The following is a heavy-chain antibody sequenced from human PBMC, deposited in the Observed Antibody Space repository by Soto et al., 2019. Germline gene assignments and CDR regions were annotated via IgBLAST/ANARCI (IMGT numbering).Heavy chain of an antibody. V-gene: IGHV3-21*01. CDR1: GFTFSSYS. D-gene: IGHD3-9*01. CDR2: ISSSSSYI. CDR3: ARELALRYFDWQPLDY. Sequence: GGSLRLSCAASGFTFSSYSMNWVRQAPGKGLEWVSSISSSSSYIYYADSVKGQFTISRDNAKNSLYLQMNSLRAEETAVYYCARELALRYFDWQPLDYWGQGTLVTVSS. J-gene: IGHJ4*02.